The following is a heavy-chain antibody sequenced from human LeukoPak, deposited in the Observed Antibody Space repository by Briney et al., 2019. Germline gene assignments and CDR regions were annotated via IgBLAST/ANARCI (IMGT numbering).Heavy chain of an antibody. V-gene: IGHV1-24*01. J-gene: IGHJ4*02. CDR1: GYTLTELS. CDR2: FDPEDGET. CDR3: ATVLHYTSCYRD. D-gene: IGHD2-2*01. Sequence: ASVKVSCKVSGYTLTELSMHWVRQAPGKGREWMGGFDPEDGETIYAQKFQGRVTMTEDTSTDTAYMELSSLRSEDTAVYYCATVLHYTSCYRDWGQGTLVTVSS.